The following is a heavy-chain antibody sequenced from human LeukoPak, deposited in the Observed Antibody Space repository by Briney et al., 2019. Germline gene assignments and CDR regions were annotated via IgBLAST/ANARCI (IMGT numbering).Heavy chain of an antibody. J-gene: IGHJ4*02. V-gene: IGHV3-30*02. CDR1: GFTFSSYG. Sequence: GGSLRLSCAASGFTFSSYGMHWVRQAPGKGLEWVAFIRYDGSNKYYADSVKGRFTISRDNAKNSLYLQMNSLRAEDTAVYYCAKSRWELQDFDYWGQGTLVTVSS. CDR3: AKSRWELQDFDY. D-gene: IGHD1-26*01. CDR2: IRYDGSNK.